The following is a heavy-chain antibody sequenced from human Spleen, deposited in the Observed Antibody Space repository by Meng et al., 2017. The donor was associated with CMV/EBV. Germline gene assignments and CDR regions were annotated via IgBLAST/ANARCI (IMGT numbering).Heavy chain of an antibody. CDR2: INPDGTTT. V-gene: IGHV3-74*01. CDR1: GFTISSYW. CDR3: TTWGGFDN. D-gene: IGHD3-16*01. Sequence: GESLKISCAASGFTISSYWMHWVRQAPGKGPVWVSRINPDGTTTNYADSVKGRFTISRDNVKNTLSLQMNSLRIEDTALYYCTTWGGFDNWGQGTLVTVSS. J-gene: IGHJ4*02.